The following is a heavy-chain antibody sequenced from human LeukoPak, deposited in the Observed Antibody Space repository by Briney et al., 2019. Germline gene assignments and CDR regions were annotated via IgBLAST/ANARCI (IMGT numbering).Heavy chain of an antibody. D-gene: IGHD3-3*01. Sequence: GGSLRLSCAASGFTVSSNYMSWVRQAPGRGLEWVSVIYSGGSTYYADSVKGRFTISRDNSKSTLYLQMNSLRAEDTAVYYCARFWSGYSFDYWGQGTLVTVSS. CDR3: ARFWSGYSFDY. CDR2: IYSGGST. J-gene: IGHJ4*02. V-gene: IGHV3-53*01. CDR1: GFTVSSNY.